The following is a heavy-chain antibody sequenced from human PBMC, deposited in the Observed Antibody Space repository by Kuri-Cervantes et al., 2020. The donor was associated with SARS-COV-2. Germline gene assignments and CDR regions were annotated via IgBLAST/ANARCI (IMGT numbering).Heavy chain of an antibody. CDR1: GYTFTGYY. J-gene: IGHJ5*02. D-gene: IGHD6-6*01. CDR3: ARGGRRYSSSQNKQNWFDP. V-gene: IGHV1-2*02. Sequence: ASVKVSCKASGYTFTGYYTHWVRQAPGQGLEWMGWINPNSGGTNYAQKFQGRVTMTRDTSISTAYMELSRLRSDDTAVYYCARGGRRYSSSQNKQNWFDPWGQGTLVTVSS. CDR2: INPNSGGT.